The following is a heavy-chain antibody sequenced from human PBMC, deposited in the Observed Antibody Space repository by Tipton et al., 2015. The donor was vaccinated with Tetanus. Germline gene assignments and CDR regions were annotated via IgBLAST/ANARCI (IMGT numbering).Heavy chain of an antibody. CDR3: AKEGSPDIAVAGIFDY. D-gene: IGHD6-19*01. CDR1: GFTFSSYG. V-gene: IGHV3-30*18. Sequence: SLRLSCAASGFTFSSYGMHWVRQAPGKGLEWVAVISYDGSNKYYADSVKGRFTISRDNSKNTLYLQMNSLRAEDTAVYYCAKEGSPDIAVAGIFDYWGQGTLVTVSS. J-gene: IGHJ4*02. CDR2: ISYDGSNK.